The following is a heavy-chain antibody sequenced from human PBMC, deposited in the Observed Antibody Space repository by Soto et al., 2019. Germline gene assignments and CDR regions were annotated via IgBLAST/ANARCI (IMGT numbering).Heavy chain of an antibody. Sequence: PGGSLRLSCASAGFNLNIYAMHWVRLVPGKGLEWVSGLFLAHGRTGYEDSVRGRSTISRDSAKDSLYLQMHSLRPEATALYYCTRDVRTGGAEVWGPGATVTVSS. V-gene: IGHV3-9*01. CDR3: TRDVRTGGAEV. CDR2: LFLAHGRT. CDR1: GFNLNIYA. D-gene: IGHD2-8*02. J-gene: IGHJ6*02.